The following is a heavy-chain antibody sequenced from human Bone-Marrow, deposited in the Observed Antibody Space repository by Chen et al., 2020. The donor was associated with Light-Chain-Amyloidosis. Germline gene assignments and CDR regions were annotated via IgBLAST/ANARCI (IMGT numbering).Heavy chain of an antibody. V-gene: IGHV3-74*01. D-gene: IGHD2-15*01. CDR1: GFNFSKYW. J-gene: IGHJ4*02. CDR2: LNEDGSVV. Sequence: EVQLVGSGGGLGQPGGSVIRSCPASGFNFSKYWMHCVRQAPGKGPVWASRLNEDGSVVTYADSVQGRFTISRDNAKNTMYLQMYSLRAEDTAVYYCVRDLVGGEDYWGQGTRVTVSS. CDR3: VRDLVGGEDY.